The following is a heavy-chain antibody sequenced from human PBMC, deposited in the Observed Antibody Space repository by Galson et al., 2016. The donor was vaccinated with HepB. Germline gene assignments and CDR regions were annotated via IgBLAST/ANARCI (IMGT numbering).Heavy chain of an antibody. D-gene: IGHD2/OR15-2a*01. Sequence: SLRLSCAASGFTSSSYSMHWVRQAPGRGLEWISFIFSSSTIYYADSVKGRFTISRDNAKNSLYLQMNSLTDEDTAVYFCARGWRENTLDYWGQGTLVTVSS. CDR2: IFSSSTI. CDR3: ARGWRENTLDY. CDR1: GFTSSSYS. V-gene: IGHV3-48*02. J-gene: IGHJ4*02.